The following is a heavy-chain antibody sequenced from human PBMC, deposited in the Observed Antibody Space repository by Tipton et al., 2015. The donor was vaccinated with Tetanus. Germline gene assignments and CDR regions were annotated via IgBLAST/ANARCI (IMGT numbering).Heavy chain of an antibody. CDR1: GFTLRTYS. CDR2: ISTTGNTI. Sequence: SLRLSCAASGFTLRTYSMNWVRQAPGKGPEWISYISTTGNTIYYADSVKGRFTISRDNAKNSLSLQMSGLRRGDTAVYSCARGMAEASNCGGDCYSDYWGQGTLVTVSS. CDR3: ARGMAEASNCGGDCYSDY. J-gene: IGHJ4*02. D-gene: IGHD2-21*02. V-gene: IGHV3-48*01.